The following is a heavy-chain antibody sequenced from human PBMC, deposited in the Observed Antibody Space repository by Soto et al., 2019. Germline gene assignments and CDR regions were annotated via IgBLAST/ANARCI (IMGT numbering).Heavy chain of an antibody. CDR1: GGSISSGGYY. Sequence: SETLSLTCTVSGGSISSGGYYWSWIRQHPGKGLEWIGYIYYSGSTYYNPSLKSRVTISVETSKNQFSLKLSSVTAADTAVYYCARGQSGRYSGYDLYYFDYWGQGTLVTVSS. J-gene: IGHJ4*02. CDR2: IYYSGST. D-gene: IGHD5-12*01. CDR3: ARGQSGRYSGYDLYYFDY. V-gene: IGHV4-31*03.